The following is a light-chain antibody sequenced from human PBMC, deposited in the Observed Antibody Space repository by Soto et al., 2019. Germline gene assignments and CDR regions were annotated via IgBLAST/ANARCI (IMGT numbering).Light chain of an antibody. CDR3: QKYGGSPII. CDR1: QSISTN. Sequence: MVVTRCRATLSGSPAEKPNLSCRASQSISTNLAWFLQKPGQAPTLLMSGASNRASGVPVRFSGSGSGTDFTLTITRLEPEDFAVYYCQKYGGSPIICGLGKRREIK. CDR2: GAS. V-gene: IGKV3-20*01. J-gene: IGKJ5*01.